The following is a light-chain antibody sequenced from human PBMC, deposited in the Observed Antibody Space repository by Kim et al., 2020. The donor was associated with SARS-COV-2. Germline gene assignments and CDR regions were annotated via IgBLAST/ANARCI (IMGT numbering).Light chain of an antibody. Sequence: SYELTQPPSVSVAPGKTARITCGGNNIGSKSVHWYQQKPGQAPVLVIYYDSDRPSGSPERFSGSNSGNTATLTTSRVEAGDEADYYCQVWDSSSDHRVFGGGTQLTIL. V-gene: IGLV3-21*04. CDR1: NIGSKS. CDR3: QVWDSSSDHRV. J-gene: IGLJ3*02. CDR2: YDS.